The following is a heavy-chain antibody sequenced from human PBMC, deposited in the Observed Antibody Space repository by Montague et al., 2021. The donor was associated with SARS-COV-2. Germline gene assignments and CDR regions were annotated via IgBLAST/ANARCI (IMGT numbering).Heavy chain of an antibody. D-gene: IGHD3-3*01. CDR1: GASINSNRHS. V-gene: IGHV4-39*02. J-gene: IGHJ3*01. Sequence: SETLSLTCTVSGASINSNRHSWGWIRQAQGKGLVGFGSIFSSGSTYSNLSLKTRVSISVDTSENRLSLKLPSVAATDTAMYFCARAECDVSSGFLDDPFDVWGQGTMVTVSP. CDR3: ARAECDVSSGFLDDPFDV. CDR2: IFSSGST.